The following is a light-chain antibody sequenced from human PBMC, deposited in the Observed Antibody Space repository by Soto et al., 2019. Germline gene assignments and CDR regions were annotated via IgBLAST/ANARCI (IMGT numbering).Light chain of an antibody. J-gene: IGLJ1*01. CDR3: CSYAGSYTFV. V-gene: IGLV2-11*01. Sequence: QSALTQPRSVSGSLGQSVTISCTGTSGDVGAYNYGSWYQQHPGQVPKLIIYNVTMRPSGVPDRFSGSKSGNTASLTISGLRAEDEADYYCCSYAGSYTFVFGTGTKVTVL. CDR2: NVT. CDR1: SGDVGAYNY.